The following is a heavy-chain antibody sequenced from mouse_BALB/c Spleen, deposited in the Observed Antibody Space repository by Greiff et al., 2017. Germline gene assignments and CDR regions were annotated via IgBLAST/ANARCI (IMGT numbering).Heavy chain of an antibody. CDR2: IWAGGST. J-gene: IGHJ1*01. Sequence: QVQLKESGPGLVAPSQSLSITCTVSGFSLTSYCVHWVRQPPGKGLEWLGVIWAGGSTNYNSALMSSLSISKDNSKSQVFLKMNSLQTDDTAMYYCARDSQLGRNWYFDVWGAGTTVTVSS. CDR1: GFSLTSYC. V-gene: IGHV2-9*02. D-gene: IGHD4-1*02. CDR3: ARDSQLGRNWYFDV.